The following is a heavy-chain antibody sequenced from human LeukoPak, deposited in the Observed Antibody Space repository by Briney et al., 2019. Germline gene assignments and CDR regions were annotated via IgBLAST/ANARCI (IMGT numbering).Heavy chain of an antibody. D-gene: IGHD5-18*01. CDR3: ARGLRGYSSTRFRGAFDI. CDR1: GGSFSGYY. Sequence: PSETLSLTCAVYGGSFSGYYWSWIRQPPGKGLEWIGEINHSGSTNYNPSLKSRVTISVDTSKNQFSLELSSVTAADTAVYYCARGLRGYSSTRFRGAFDIWGQGTVVTVSS. V-gene: IGHV4-34*01. J-gene: IGHJ3*02. CDR2: INHSGST.